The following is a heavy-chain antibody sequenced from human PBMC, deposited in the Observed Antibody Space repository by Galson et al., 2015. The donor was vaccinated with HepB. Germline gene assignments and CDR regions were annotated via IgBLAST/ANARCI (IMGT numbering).Heavy chain of an antibody. Sequence: QSGAEVKKPGESLKISCKGSGYSFTSYWIGWVRQMPGKGLEWMGIIYPGDSDTRYSPSFQGQVTISADKSISTAYLQWSSLKASDTAMYYCARQQEPSIPSRAAENWFDPWGQGTLVTVSS. V-gene: IGHV5-51*01. CDR3: ARQQEPSIPSRAAENWFDP. CDR2: IYPGDSDT. J-gene: IGHJ5*02. CDR1: GYSFTSYW. D-gene: IGHD6-6*01.